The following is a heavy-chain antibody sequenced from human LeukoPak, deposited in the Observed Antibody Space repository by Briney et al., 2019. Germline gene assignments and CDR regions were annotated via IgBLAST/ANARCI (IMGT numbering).Heavy chain of an antibody. D-gene: IGHD4-17*01. J-gene: IGHJ4*02. Sequence: GGSLRLSCAASGFTFSSYWMSWVRQAPGKGLEWVASIKQDGSEKYYADSVKGRFTISRDNAKKSLYLLMNSLRAEDTAVYYCARDDTVTTRVGFIDWGQGTLVTVSS. V-gene: IGHV3-7*01. CDR3: ARDDTVTTRVGFID. CDR1: GFTFSSYW. CDR2: IKQDGSEK.